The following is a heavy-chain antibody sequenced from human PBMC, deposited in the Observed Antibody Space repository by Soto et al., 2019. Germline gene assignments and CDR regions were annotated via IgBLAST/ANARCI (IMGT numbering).Heavy chain of an antibody. V-gene: IGHV4-59*01. D-gene: IGHD3-3*02. CDR2: IYYSGTT. Sequence: SETLSLTCTVSGGSMRSYYWSWIRQSPGKGLEWIGYIYYSGTTNYNPSLKSRVTISLDTSKDQFFLKLSSVAAADTAVYYCARLAHGYFAYWGQGSLVTVSS. CDR3: ARLAHGYFAY. CDR1: GGSMRSYY. J-gene: IGHJ4*02.